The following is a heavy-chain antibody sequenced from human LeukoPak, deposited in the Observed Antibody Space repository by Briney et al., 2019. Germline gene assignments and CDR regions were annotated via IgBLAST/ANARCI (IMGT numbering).Heavy chain of an antibody. CDR1: GFTFSSYW. CDR3: AREDCSSTSCSRLVY. J-gene: IGHJ4*02. CDR2: INNDGSST. Sequence: HSGGSLRLSCGASGFTFSSYWMHWVRQAPGKGLVWVSRINNDGSSTSYADSVQGRFTISRDNAKNSLYLHMNSLRAEDTALYYCAREDCSSTSCSRLVYWGQGTLVTVSS. D-gene: IGHD2-2*01. V-gene: IGHV3-74*01.